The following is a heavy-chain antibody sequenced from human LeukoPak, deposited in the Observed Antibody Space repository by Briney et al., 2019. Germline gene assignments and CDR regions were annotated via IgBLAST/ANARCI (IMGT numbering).Heavy chain of an antibody. V-gene: IGHV1-8*01. D-gene: IGHD3-22*01. CDR1: GYTLTSYD. CDR3: ARVGVDDYYDSSGHVPLIDY. CDR2: MNPNSDNT. J-gene: IGHJ4*02. Sequence: ASVKVSCKASGYTLTSYDINWVRQATGHGLECMGWMNPNSDNTGYAQKFQRRVTMTRNTSISTAYMELSSLRSEDTAVYYCARVGVDDYYDSSGHVPLIDYWGQGTLVTVSS.